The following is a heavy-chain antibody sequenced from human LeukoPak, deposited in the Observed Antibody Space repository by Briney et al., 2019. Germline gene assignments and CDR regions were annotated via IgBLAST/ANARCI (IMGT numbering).Heavy chain of an antibody. CDR3: ARRVGAWSFWFDP. Sequence: GESLQISCQGSGYRFTSYWIGWVRPVPGKGLEWVGIIYPGDSDTRYSPSFQGQVTISADKSISTAYLQWSSLKASDTAMYYCARRVGAWSFWFDPWGQGTLVTVSS. D-gene: IGHD1-26*01. V-gene: IGHV5-51*01. J-gene: IGHJ5*02. CDR2: IYPGDSDT. CDR1: GYRFTSYW.